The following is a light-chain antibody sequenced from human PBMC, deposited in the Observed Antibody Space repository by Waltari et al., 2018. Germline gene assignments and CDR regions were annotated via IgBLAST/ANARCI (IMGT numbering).Light chain of an antibody. CDR2: TAS. V-gene: IGKV1-39*01. CDR3: HQTFSLPNS. CDR1: QTINNY. J-gene: IGKJ2*03. Sequence: DIQLTQSPSSLSASAGDRVPITSRASQTINNYVNWYQQKPGKAPTLLIYTASTLQSGVPSRFSGSGGGTLFTLTISSLQPEDFATYFCHQTFSLPNSFGQGTKVDI.